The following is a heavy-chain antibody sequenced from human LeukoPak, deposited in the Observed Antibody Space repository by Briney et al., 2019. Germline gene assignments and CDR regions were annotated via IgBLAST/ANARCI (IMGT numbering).Heavy chain of an antibody. CDR2: ISWNSGSI. CDR1: GFTFDDYA. D-gene: IGHD1-7*01. Sequence: PGGSLRLSCAASGFTFDDYAMHWVRQAPGKGLEWVSGISWNSGSIGYADSVKGRFTISRDNAKNTLYLQMNSLRAEDTAVYYCARDAPDELELSAFDIWGQGTMVTVSS. J-gene: IGHJ3*02. V-gene: IGHV3-9*01. CDR3: ARDAPDELELSAFDI.